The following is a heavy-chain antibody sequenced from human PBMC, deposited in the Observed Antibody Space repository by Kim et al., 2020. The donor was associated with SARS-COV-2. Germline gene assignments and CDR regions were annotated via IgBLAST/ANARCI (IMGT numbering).Heavy chain of an antibody. CDR2: ISGSGGST. Sequence: GGSLRLSCAASGFTFSSYAMSWVRQAPGKGLEWVSAISGSGGSTYYADSVKGRFTISRDNSKNTLYLQMNSLRAEDTAVYYCAKDRERGYSGYGEGWFDPWGQGTLVTVSS. CDR1: GFTFSSYA. V-gene: IGHV3-23*01. CDR3: AKDRERGYSGYGEGWFDP. D-gene: IGHD5-12*01. J-gene: IGHJ5*02.